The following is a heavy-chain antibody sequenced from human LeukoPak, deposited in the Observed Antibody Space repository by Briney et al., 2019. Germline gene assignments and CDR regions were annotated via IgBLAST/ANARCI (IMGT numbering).Heavy chain of an antibody. CDR2: IIPIFGTA. Sequence: GASVKVSCKASGGTFISYAISWVGQAPGQGLEWMGRIIPIFGTANYAQKFQGRVTITTDESTSTAYMELSSLRSEDTAVYYCASKYYYDSSGSFDYWGQGTLVTVSS. CDR1: GGTFISYA. V-gene: IGHV1-69*05. D-gene: IGHD3-22*01. J-gene: IGHJ4*02. CDR3: ASKYYYDSSGSFDY.